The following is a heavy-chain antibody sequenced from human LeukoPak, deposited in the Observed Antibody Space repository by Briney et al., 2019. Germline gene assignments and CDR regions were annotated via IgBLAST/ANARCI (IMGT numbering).Heavy chain of an antibody. V-gene: IGHV3-48*03. CDR2: ISSSGGAV. CDR3: AGDLPH. J-gene: IGHJ4*02. Sequence: GGSLRLSCAASGFTFSSYEMSWVRQAPGKGLEWVSYISSSGGAVKYADSVKGRFTISRDNAKNSLYLQMNSLRAEDTAVYYCAGDLPHWGQGTLVTVSS. CDR1: GFTFSSYE.